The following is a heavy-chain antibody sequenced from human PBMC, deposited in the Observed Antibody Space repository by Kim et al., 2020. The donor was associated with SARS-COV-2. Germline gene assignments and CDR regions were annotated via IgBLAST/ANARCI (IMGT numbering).Heavy chain of an antibody. V-gene: IGHV4-31*03. J-gene: IGHJ5*02. CDR2: IYYSGST. Sequence: SETLSLTCTVSGGSISSGGYYWSWIRQHPGKGLEWIGYIYYSGSTYYNPSLKSRVTISVDTSKNQFSLKLSSVTAADTAVYYCARAPKPAISPYYGSGKSKGWFDPWGQGTLVTVSS. CDR1: GGSISSGGYY. D-gene: IGHD3-10*01. CDR3: ARAPKPAISPYYGSGKSKGWFDP.